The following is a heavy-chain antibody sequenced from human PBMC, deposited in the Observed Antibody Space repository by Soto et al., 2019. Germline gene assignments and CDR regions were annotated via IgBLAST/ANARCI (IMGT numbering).Heavy chain of an antibody. CDR1: GFTFSSYG. J-gene: IGHJ6*02. CDR2: ISYDGSDK. Sequence: QVQLVESGGGVVQPGRSLRLSCAASGFTFSSYGIHWVRQAPGKGLEWVSVISYDGSDKFYADSVKGRFTISRDNFKNTVYLQMNGLRADETAIYHWAKDRYEQLYLEAYGMDVWGPGATVTVSS. V-gene: IGHV3-30*18. CDR3: AKDRYEQLYLEAYGMDV. D-gene: IGHD2-2*02.